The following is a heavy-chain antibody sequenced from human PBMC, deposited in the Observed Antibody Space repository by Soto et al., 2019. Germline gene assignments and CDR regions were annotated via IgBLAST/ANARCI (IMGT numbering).Heavy chain of an antibody. J-gene: IGHJ5*02. V-gene: IGHV4-30-4*01. D-gene: IGHD2-2*01. Sequence: QVQLQESGPGLVKPSQTLSLTCTVSGGSISSGDYYWSWIRQPPGKGLEWIGYIYYSGSTYYNPSLKSRVTISVDTSKNQFSLKLSSVTAADTAVYYCAREIVLVPAATVMSWFDPWGQGTLVTVSS. CDR3: AREIVLVPAATVMSWFDP. CDR1: GGSISSGDYY. CDR2: IYYSGST.